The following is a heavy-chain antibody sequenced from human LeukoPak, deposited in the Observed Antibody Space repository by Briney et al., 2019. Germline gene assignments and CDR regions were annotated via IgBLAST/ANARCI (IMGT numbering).Heavy chain of an antibody. CDR2: INPSGGST. CDR3: AKSGGSGLIDY. CDR1: GYTFTSYY. J-gene: IGHJ4*02. V-gene: IGHV1-46*01. D-gene: IGHD1-26*01. Sequence: ASVKVSCKASGYTFTSYYMHWVRQAPGQGLEWMGIINPSGGSTSYAQKFQGRVTMTRDTSTSTVYMELSSLRSEDTAVYYCAKSGGSGLIDYWGQGTLVTVSS.